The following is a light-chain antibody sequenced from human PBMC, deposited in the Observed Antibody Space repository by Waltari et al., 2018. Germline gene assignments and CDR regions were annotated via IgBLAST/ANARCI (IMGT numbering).Light chain of an antibody. CDR3: HQYGNSPQT. Sequence: EIVLTQSPGTLSLSPGERATLSCRASQSISTSLGRYHQNPGQAPRLLIYAASTRATGIPDRFSGSGSGTDFTLTISRLEPEDFAVYYCHQYGNSPQTFGQGTKVEIK. CDR2: AAS. V-gene: IGKV3-20*01. J-gene: IGKJ1*01. CDR1: QSISTS.